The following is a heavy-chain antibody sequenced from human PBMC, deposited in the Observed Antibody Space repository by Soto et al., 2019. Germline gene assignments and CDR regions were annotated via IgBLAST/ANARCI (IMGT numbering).Heavy chain of an antibody. Sequence: QVQLVQSGAEVKKPGSSVKVSCKASGGTFSSYAISWVRQAPGQGLEWMGGIIPIFGTANYAQKFQGRVTIIADEATSAAYMELSIWGSEYTAVYYCAGGVYGGEDGGSGYYCMDVWGQGTTVTVSS. J-gene: IGHJ6*02. D-gene: IGHD4-17*01. CDR3: AGGVYGGEDGGSGYYCMDV. V-gene: IGHV1-69*01. CDR1: GGTFSSYA. CDR2: IIPIFGTA.